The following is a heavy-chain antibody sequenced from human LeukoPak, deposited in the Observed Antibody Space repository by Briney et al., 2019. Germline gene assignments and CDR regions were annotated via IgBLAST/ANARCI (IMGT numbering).Heavy chain of an antibody. V-gene: IGHV4-31*03. CDR3: AREGIAAAGTGDWFDP. Sequence: SETLSLTCTVSGGSISSGGYYWSWIRQHPGKGLEWIGYIYYSGSTYYNPSLKSRVTISVDTSKNQFSLKLSPVTAADTAVYYCAREGIAAAGTGDWFDPWGQGTLVTVSS. D-gene: IGHD6-13*01. CDR1: GGSISSGGYY. CDR2: IYYSGST. J-gene: IGHJ5*02.